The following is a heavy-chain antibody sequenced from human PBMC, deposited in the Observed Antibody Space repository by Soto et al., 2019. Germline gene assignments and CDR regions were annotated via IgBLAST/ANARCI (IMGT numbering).Heavy chain of an antibody. CDR1: GGSISSSSYY. J-gene: IGHJ6*02. CDR3: ARQGIDSSGWMGTGYYYYGMDV. D-gene: IGHD6-19*01. Sequence: QLQLQESGPGLVKPSETLSLTCTVSGGSISSSSYYWGWIRQPPGKGLEWIGSIYYSGSTYYNPSLRSRVTISVDTSKNQFSLKLSSVTAADTAVYYCARQGIDSSGWMGTGYYYYGMDVWGQGTTVTVSS. CDR2: IYYSGST. V-gene: IGHV4-39*01.